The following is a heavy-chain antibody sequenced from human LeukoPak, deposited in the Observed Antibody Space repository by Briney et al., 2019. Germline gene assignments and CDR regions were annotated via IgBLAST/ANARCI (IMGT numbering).Heavy chain of an antibody. J-gene: IGHJ6*03. CDR2: INPDSGDT. Sequence: ASVKVSCKASGYTFTGYYIHWVRHAPGQGLEWMGWINPDSGDTSYAQKFQGRVTMTRDTSISTAYMELSRLRSDDTAVYYCARESLPRSGSYPYYYYYYMDVWGKGTTVTVSS. CDR3: ARESLPRSGSYPYYYYYYMDV. V-gene: IGHV1-2*02. CDR1: GYTFTGYY. D-gene: IGHD1-26*01.